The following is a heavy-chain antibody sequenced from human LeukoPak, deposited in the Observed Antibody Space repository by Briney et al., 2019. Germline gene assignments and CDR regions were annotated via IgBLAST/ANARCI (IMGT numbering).Heavy chain of an antibody. D-gene: IGHD4-17*01. J-gene: IGHJ6*03. CDR1: GYTFTGYY. CDR2: INPNSGGT. CDR3: ASHSDYGFPGYYYYMDV. Sequence: ASVKVSCKASGYTFTGYYMHWVRQAPGQGLEWMGWINPNSGGTNYAQKFQGRVTMTRDTSISTAYMELSRLRSDDTAVYYCASHSDYGFPGYYYYMDVWGKGTTVTVSS. V-gene: IGHV1-2*02.